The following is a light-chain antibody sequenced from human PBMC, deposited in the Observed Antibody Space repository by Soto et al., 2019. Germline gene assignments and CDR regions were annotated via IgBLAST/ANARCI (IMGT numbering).Light chain of an antibody. CDR3: SSYTGISTYL. V-gene: IGLV2-14*01. Sequence: QSALTQPASVSGSPGQSITISCTGTSSVVGGYNYVSWYQQHPGKAPKLMIYDVTNRPSGVSNRFSGSKSGNTASLTISGLQAEDEADYYCSSYTGISTYLFGTGTKVPVL. CDR2: DVT. CDR1: SSVVGGYNY. J-gene: IGLJ1*01.